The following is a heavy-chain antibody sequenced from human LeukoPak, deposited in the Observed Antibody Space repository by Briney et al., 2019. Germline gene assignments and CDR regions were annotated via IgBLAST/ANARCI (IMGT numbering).Heavy chain of an antibody. CDR3: TIYRWLLGEVYFDY. J-gene: IGHJ4*02. CDR1: GFTFSNAW. Sequence: GGSLRLSCAASGFTFSNAWMSWVRQAPGKGLEWVGRIKSKTDGGTTDYAAPVKGRFTISRGDSKNTLYLQMNSLKTEDTAVYYCTIYRWLLGEVYFDYWGQGTLVTVSS. CDR2: IKSKTDGGTT. D-gene: IGHD3-16*01. V-gene: IGHV3-15*01.